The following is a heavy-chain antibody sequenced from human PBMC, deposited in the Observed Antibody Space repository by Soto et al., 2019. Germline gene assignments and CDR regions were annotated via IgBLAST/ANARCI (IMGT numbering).Heavy chain of an antibody. CDR3: AKYLLARQQLGHYYYYYGMDV. CDR1: GFTFSSYG. D-gene: IGHD6-13*01. J-gene: IGHJ6*02. CDR2: ISYDGSNK. Sequence: GGSLRLSCAASGFTFSSYGMHWVRQAPGKGLEWVAVISYDGSNKYYAESVKGRFTISRDNSKNTLYLQMNSLRAEDTAVYYCAKYLLARQQLGHYYYYYGMDVWGQGTTVTVSS. V-gene: IGHV3-30*18.